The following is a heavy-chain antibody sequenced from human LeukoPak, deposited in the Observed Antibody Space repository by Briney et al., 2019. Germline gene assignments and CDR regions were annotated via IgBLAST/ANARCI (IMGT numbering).Heavy chain of an antibody. J-gene: IGHJ4*02. CDR2: ISSSGSTI. V-gene: IGHV3-48*03. D-gene: IGHD5-18*01. CDR1: GFTFSSYE. Sequence: GGSLRLSCAASGFTFSSYEMNWVRQAPGKGLEWVSYISSSGSTIYYADSVKGRFTISRDNAKNSLYLQMNSLRAEDTAVYYCARGVYSYAKNDYWGQGTLVTVSS. CDR3: ARGVYSYAKNDY.